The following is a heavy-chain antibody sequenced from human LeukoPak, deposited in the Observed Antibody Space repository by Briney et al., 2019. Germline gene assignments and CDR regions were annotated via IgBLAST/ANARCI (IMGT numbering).Heavy chain of an antibody. CDR2: IYYSGST. V-gene: IGHV4-39*07. D-gene: IGHD6-6*01. CDR1: GGSISSSSYY. Sequence: SETLSLTCTVSGGSISSSSYYWGWIRQPPGKGLEWIGSIYYSGSTYYNPSLKSRVTISVDTSKNQFSLKLSSATAADTAVYYCARKAPIAARSSNWFDPWGQGTLVTVSS. J-gene: IGHJ5*02. CDR3: ARKAPIAARSSNWFDP.